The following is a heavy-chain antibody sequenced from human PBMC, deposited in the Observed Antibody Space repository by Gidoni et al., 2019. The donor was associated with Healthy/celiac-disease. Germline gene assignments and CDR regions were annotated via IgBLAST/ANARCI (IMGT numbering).Heavy chain of an antibody. Sequence: EVQLVESGGGLVQPGRSLRLSCAASGFTFDDYAMHWVRQAPGKGLEWVSGISWNSGSIGYADSVKGRFTISRDNAKNSLYLQMNSLRAEDTALYYCAKGDYGDTPEYYFDYWGQGTLVTVSS. CDR3: AKGDYGDTPEYYFDY. CDR2: ISWNSGSI. CDR1: GFTFDDYA. J-gene: IGHJ4*02. V-gene: IGHV3-9*01. D-gene: IGHD4-17*01.